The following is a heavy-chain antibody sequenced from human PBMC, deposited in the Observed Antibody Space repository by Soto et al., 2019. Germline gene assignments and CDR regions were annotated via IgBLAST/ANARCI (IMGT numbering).Heavy chain of an antibody. Sequence: SVKVSCKASGGTSSSYTISWVRQAPGQGLEWMGRIIPILGIANYAQKFQGRVTITADKSTSTAYMELSSLRSEDTAVYYCASPEPGIAAARTGYFQHWGQGTLVTVSS. CDR2: IIPILGIA. CDR1: GGTSSSYT. D-gene: IGHD6-13*01. J-gene: IGHJ1*01. CDR3: ASPEPGIAAARTGYFQH. V-gene: IGHV1-69*02.